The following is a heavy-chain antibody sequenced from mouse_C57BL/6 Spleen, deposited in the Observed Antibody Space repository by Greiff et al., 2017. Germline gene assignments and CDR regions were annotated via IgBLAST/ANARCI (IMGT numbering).Heavy chain of an antibody. CDR2: INPNNGGT. CDR3: ARGSLTVVAHDY. CDR1: GYTFTDYY. D-gene: IGHD1-1*01. J-gene: IGHJ2*01. Sequence: EVQLQQSGPELVKPGASVKISCKASGYTFTDYYMNWVKQSHGKSLEWIGDINPNNGGTSYNQKFKGKATLTVDKSSSTAYMELRSLTSEDSAVYYCARGSLTVVAHDYWGQGTTLTVSS. V-gene: IGHV1-26*01.